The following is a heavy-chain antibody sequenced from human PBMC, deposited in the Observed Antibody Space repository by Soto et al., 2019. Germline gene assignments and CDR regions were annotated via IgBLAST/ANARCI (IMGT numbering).Heavy chain of an antibody. CDR2: INHSGST. D-gene: IGHD6-13*01. J-gene: IGHJ4*02. Sequence: SETLSLTCAVYGGSFSGYYWSWIRQPPGKGLEWIGEINHSGSTNYNPSLKSRVTISVDTSKNQFSLKLSSVTAADTAVYYCARAARAAAGNGLGYWGQRTLVTVSS. CDR3: ARAARAAAGNGLGY. CDR1: GGSFSGYY. V-gene: IGHV4-34*01.